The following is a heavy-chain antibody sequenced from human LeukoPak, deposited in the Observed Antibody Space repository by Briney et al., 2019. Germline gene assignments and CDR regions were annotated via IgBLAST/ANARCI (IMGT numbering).Heavy chain of an antibody. CDR2: ITPILGIA. CDR1: GGTFSSYA. J-gene: IGHJ4*02. D-gene: IGHD1-14*01. Sequence: ASVKVSCKASGGTFSSYAISWVRQAPGQGLEWMGRITPILGIANYAQKFQGRVTITADKSTSTAYMELSSLRSEDTAVYYCARGAGFAEPLPEYWGQGTLLTVSS. CDR3: ARGAGFAEPLPEY. V-gene: IGHV1-69*04.